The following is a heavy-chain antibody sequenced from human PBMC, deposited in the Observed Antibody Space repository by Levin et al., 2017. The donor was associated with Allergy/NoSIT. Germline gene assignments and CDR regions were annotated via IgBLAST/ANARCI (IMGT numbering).Heavy chain of an antibody. V-gene: IGHV4-34*01. Sequence: SQTLSLTCAVYGGSFSGYYWSWIRQPPGKGLEWIGEINHSGSTNYNPSLKSRVTISVDTSKNQFSLKLSSVTAADTAVYYCARFTYYYGSGSYSPSSKKYYFDYWGQGTLVTVSS. J-gene: IGHJ4*02. D-gene: IGHD3-10*01. CDR2: INHSGST. CDR3: ARFTYYYGSGSYSPSSKKYYFDY. CDR1: GGSFSGYY.